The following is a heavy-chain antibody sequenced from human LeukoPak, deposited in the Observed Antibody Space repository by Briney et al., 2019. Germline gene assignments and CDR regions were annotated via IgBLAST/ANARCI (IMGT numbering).Heavy chain of an antibody. CDR2: IYYSGST. J-gene: IGHJ6*02. Sequence: SETLSLTCTVPGGSISSYYWSWIRQPPGKGLEWIGYIYYSGSTNYNPSLKSRVTISVDTSKNQFSLKLSSATAADTGVYYCARQANYSDGMDVWGQGTLVTVSS. CDR1: GGSISSYY. CDR3: ARQANYSDGMDV. V-gene: IGHV4-59*08.